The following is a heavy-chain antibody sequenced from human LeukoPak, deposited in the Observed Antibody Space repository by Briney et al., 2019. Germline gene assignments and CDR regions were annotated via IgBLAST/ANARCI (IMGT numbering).Heavy chain of an antibody. CDR2: ISGSGGST. V-gene: IGHV3-23*01. Sequence: GGSLRLSCAASGFTFSSYAMSWVRQAPGKGLEWVSAISGSGGSTYYADSVKGRFTISRDNSKNTLYLQMNSLRAEDTAVYYCAKDLMGYCSSTSCYGGDWGQGTLVTVSS. CDR3: AKDLMGYCSSTSCYGGD. D-gene: IGHD2-2*01. CDR1: GFTFSSYA. J-gene: IGHJ4*02.